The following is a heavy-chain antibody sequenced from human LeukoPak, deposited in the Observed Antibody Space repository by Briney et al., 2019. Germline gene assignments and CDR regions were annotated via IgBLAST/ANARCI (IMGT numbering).Heavy chain of an antibody. J-gene: IGHJ4*02. CDR2: MNPSGGSA. V-gene: IGHV1-46*01. CDR3: AKIAATGRFDY. D-gene: IGHD6-13*01. Sequence: ASVKVSCKASGYTFSAYYMHWVRQAPGQGLEWMGIMNPSGGSATYAQKFQGRVTMTSDTSTSTVYMELSSLKFEDTAIYYCAKIAATGRFDYWGQGTLVTVSS. CDR1: GYTFSAYY.